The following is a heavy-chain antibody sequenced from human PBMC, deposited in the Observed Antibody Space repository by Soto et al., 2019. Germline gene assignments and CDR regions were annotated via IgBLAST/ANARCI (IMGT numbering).Heavy chain of an antibody. V-gene: IGHV1-18*01. CDR3: VRGGFAYGYLDY. CDR2: ISTYNVDT. CDR1: GYTFSSYG. Sequence: ASVKVSCKTSGYTFSSYGIVWVGPAPGQGLEWMVWISTYNVDTKYADKFQGRLTMSSDTSTTTAFMELRRLRSDDTAVYYCVRGGFAYGYLDYWGQGTLVTVSS. J-gene: IGHJ4*02. D-gene: IGHD5-18*01.